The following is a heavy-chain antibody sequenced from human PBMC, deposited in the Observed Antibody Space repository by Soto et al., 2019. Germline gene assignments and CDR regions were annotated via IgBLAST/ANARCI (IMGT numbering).Heavy chain of an antibody. CDR3: ARWKVGATFLDYYYYGMDV. J-gene: IGHJ6*02. CDR1: GFTFSSYW. D-gene: IGHD1-26*01. V-gene: IGHV3-7*01. CDR2: IKQDGSEK. Sequence: EVQLVESGGGLVQPGGSLRLSCAASGFTFSSYWMSWVRQAPGKGLEWVANIKQDGSEKYYVDSVKGRFTISRDNAKNSLYLQMNSLRAEDTAVYYCARWKVGATFLDYYYYGMDVWGQGTTVTVSS.